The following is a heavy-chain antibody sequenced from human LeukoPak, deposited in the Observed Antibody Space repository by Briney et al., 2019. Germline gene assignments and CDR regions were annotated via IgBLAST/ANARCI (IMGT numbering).Heavy chain of an antibody. Sequence: GGSLRLSCAASGFTFSSYGMHWVRQATGKGLEWVSAIGTAGDTYYPGSVKGRFTISRENAKNSLYLQMNSLRAGDTAVYYCARSPQGDAFDIWGQGTMVTVSS. CDR1: GFTFSSYG. CDR3: ARSPQGDAFDI. J-gene: IGHJ3*02. V-gene: IGHV3-13*01. CDR2: IGTAGDT.